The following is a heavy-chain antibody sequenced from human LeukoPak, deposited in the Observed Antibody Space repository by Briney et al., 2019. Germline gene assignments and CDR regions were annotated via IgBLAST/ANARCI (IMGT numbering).Heavy chain of an antibody. CDR2: IYYSGST. CDR1: GDSISSYY. CDR3: ARHRSRDYYYGMDV. J-gene: IGHJ6*02. Sequence: SETLSLTCTVSGDSISSYYWSWIRQPPGKGLEWIGYIYYSGSTNYNPSLKSRVTISVDTSKNQFSLKLSSVTAADTAVYYCARHRSRDYYYGMDVWGQGTTVTVSS. V-gene: IGHV4-59*08.